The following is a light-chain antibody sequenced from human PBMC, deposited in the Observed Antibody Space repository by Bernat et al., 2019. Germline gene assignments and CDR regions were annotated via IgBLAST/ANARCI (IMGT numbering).Light chain of an antibody. Sequence: DIQMTQSPSSLSASVGDRVTITCRASQSISSYLNWYQQKPGKAPKLLIYAASSLQSGVPSRFSGSGSGTDFTFTISSLQPEDIATYYCQQYDKLPFTFGPGTKMDIK. CDR3: QQYDKLPFT. CDR1: QSISSY. V-gene: IGKV1-33*01. CDR2: AAS. J-gene: IGKJ3*01.